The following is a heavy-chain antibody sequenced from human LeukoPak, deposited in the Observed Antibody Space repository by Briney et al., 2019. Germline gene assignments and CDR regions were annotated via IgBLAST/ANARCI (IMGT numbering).Heavy chain of an antibody. CDR1: GFTFSSYL. D-gene: IGHD1-26*01. V-gene: IGHV3-74*01. J-gene: IGHJ4*02. CDR2: INSDGSST. CDR3: AGVGATSPLDY. Sequence: GGSLRLSCAASGFTFSSYLMHWVRQAPGKGLVWVSRINSDGSSTSYADSVKGRFTISRDNAKNTLYLQMNSLRAEDTAVYYCAGVGATSPLDYWGQGTLVTVSS.